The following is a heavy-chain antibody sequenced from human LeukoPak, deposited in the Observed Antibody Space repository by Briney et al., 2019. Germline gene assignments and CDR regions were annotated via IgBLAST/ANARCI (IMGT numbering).Heavy chain of an antibody. CDR1: GYTFTGYY. J-gene: IGHJ5*02. V-gene: IGHV1-2*02. D-gene: IGHD6-13*01. CDR3: ARDVFLQQQLSFDP. CDR2: INPNTGGT. Sequence: RASVKVSCKASGYTFTGYYIQWMRQAPGQGLEWMGWINPNTGGTKYAQRFQGRVTMTRDTSISTVYMELSRLTSDDTAVYFCARDVFLQQQLSFDPWGQGTLVTVSS.